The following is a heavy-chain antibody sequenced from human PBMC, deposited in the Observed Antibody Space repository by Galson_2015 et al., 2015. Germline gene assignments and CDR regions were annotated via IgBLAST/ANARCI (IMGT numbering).Heavy chain of an antibody. CDR1: GGTFSSYA. Sequence: SCKASGGTFSSYALSWVRQAPGQGLEWMGGIIPIFGTANYAQKFQGRVTITADESTSTAYMELSSLRSEDTAVYYCASPLGRRDYYYGMDVWGQGTTVTVSS. CDR3: ASPLGRRDYYYGMDV. J-gene: IGHJ6*02. CDR2: IIPIFGTA. V-gene: IGHV1-69*01.